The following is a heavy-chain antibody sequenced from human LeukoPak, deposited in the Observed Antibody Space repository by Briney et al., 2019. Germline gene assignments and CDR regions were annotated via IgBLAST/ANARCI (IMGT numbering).Heavy chain of an antibody. CDR2: IYSGGST. V-gene: IGHV3-53*01. D-gene: IGHD2-15*01. CDR1: GFTVSSNY. Sequence: GGSLRLSCAASGFTVSSNYMSWVRQAPGKGLEWVSVIYSGGSTYYADSVKGRFTISRDNSKNTLYLQMNSLRAEDTAVYYCERSTRRYLDYWGQGTLVTVSS. J-gene: IGHJ4*02. CDR3: ERSTRRYLDY.